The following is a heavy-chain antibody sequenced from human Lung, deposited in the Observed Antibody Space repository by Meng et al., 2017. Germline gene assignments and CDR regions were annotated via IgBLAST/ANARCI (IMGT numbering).Heavy chain of an antibody. D-gene: IGHD3-10*01. CDR1: GDSVSDGSYY. Sequence: SETLSLTCSVSGDSVSDGSYYWRWFRQPPGKTLAWIGDIFYVGRTNYNPSLKSRVTMSVDTSRNLFSLNLTSVTAADTAVYFCARDPGSYPDYWGQGSLVTV. CDR3: ARDPGSYPDY. V-gene: IGHV4-61*01. CDR2: IFYVGRT. J-gene: IGHJ4*02.